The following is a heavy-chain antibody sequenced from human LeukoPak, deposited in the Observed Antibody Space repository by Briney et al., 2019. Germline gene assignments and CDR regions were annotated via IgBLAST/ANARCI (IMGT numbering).Heavy chain of an antibody. CDR2: ISATASNT. Sequence: GGSLRLSCAASGFTFSSYAMSWVRQAPGRGLEWVSAISATASNTYYADSVKGRFTISRDNSKSTLYLQMNSLRVDDTAVYYCAKDWYNSLNYFDYWGQGSLVTVSS. CDR1: GFTFSSYA. V-gene: IGHV3-23*01. CDR3: AKDWYNSLNYFDY. J-gene: IGHJ4*02. D-gene: IGHD1-1*01.